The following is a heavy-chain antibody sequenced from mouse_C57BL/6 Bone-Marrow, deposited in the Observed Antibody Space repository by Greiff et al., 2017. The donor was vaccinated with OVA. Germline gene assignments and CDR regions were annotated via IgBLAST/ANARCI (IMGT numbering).Heavy chain of an antibody. CDR3: ARLAWFAY. CDR2: ISSGGSYT. CDR1: GFTFSSYG. V-gene: IGHV5-6*01. Sequence: EVKLQESGGDLVKPGGSLKLSCAASGFTFSSYGMSWVRQTPDKRLEWVATISSGGSYTYYPDSVKGRYTISRDNAKNTPYLQMSSLKSEDTAMYYCARLAWFAYWGQGTLVTVSA. J-gene: IGHJ3*01.